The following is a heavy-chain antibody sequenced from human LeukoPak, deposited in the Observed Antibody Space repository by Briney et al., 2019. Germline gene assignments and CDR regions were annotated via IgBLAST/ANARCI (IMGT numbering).Heavy chain of an antibody. CDR3: AKAGGWAREDYKGDAFDI. V-gene: IGHV1-69*01. CDR1: GGTFSSYA. J-gene: IGHJ3*02. CDR2: FIPIFGTA. Sequence: ASVKVSCKASGGTFSSYAISWVRQAPGQGLERMGGFIPIFGTANYAQKFQGRVTITADESTSTAYMELSSLRSEDTAVYYCAKAGGWAREDYKGDAFDIWGQGTMVTVS. D-gene: IGHD6-19*01.